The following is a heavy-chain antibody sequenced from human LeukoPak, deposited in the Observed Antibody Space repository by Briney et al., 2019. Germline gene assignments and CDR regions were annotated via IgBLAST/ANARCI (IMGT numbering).Heavy chain of an antibody. J-gene: IGHJ4*02. CDR1: GGSISSSSYY. CDR3: ARHRWELQKASFDY. Sequence: SETLSLTCTVSGGSISSSSYYWGWIRQPPGRGLEWIGSIYYSGSTYSNPSLKRRVTISVDTSKNQFSLKLSSVTAADTAVYYCARHRWELQKASFDYWGQGTLVTVSS. D-gene: IGHD1-26*01. V-gene: IGHV4-39*01. CDR2: IYYSGST.